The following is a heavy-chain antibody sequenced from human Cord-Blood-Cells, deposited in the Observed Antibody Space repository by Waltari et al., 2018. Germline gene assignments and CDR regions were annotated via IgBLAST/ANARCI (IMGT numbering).Heavy chain of an antibody. V-gene: IGHV3-30*04. D-gene: IGHD6-13*01. CDR1: GFTFSSYP. CDR3: ARSGYSSSWYFAFDI. J-gene: IGHJ3*02. CDR2: VSYDGSNK. Sequence: QVQLVESGGGVVQPGRSLRLSCAASGFTFSSYPMHGLRQAPGKGLEWVAVVSYDGSNKYYADSVKGRFTISRDNSKNTLYLQMNSLRAEDTAVYYCARSGYSSSWYFAFDIWGQGTMVTVSS.